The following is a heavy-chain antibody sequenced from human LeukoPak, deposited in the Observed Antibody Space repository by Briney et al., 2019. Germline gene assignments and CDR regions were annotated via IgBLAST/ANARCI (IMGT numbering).Heavy chain of an antibody. CDR3: ARSKNRGYQLPPNWFDP. D-gene: IGHD2-2*01. V-gene: IGHV3-30-3*01. CDR2: ISYDGSNK. CDR1: GFTFSSYA. Sequence: HPGGSLRLSCAASGFTFSSYAMHWVRQAPGKGLVWVAIISYDGSNKYYADSVKGRFTISRDNSKNALYLQMNSLRAEDTAVYYCARSKNRGYQLPPNWFDPWGQGTLVTVSS. J-gene: IGHJ5*02.